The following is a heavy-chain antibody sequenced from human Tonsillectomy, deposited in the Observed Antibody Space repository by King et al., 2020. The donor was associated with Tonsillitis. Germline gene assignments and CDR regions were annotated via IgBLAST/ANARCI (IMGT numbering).Heavy chain of an antibody. CDR1: GASISEFSYL. J-gene: IGHJ4*02. Sequence: QLQLQESGPGLVKPSETPSLTCTVSGASISEFSYLWGWIRQSPGKGLEWIGGIHYRGSSVYSPSLKSRVTISLDTSKNQFSLRLTAVTAADTALYYCVRQRRAPAWENTFDSWGQGTLLTVSS. V-gene: IGHV4-39*01. CDR3: VRQRRAPAWENTFDS. D-gene: IGHD1-26*01. CDR2: IHYRGSS.